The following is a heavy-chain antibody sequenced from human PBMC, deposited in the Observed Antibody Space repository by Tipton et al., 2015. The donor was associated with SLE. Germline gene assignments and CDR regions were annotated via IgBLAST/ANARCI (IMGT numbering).Heavy chain of an antibody. CDR1: GGSFNSYY. V-gene: IGHV4-34*01. D-gene: IGHD7-27*01. CDR2: INHSGST. J-gene: IGHJ5*02. CDR3: ARDLKGLGTYNWFDP. Sequence: TLSLTCAVYGGSFNSYYWSWIRQPPGKGLEWIGEINHSGSTNYNPSLKSRVTISVDTSKNQFSLKLTSVTAADTAVYYCARDLKGLGTYNWFDPWGQGTLVTVSS.